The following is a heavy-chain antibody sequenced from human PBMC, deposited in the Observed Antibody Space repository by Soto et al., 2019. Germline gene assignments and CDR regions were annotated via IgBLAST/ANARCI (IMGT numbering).Heavy chain of an antibody. Sequence: GGSLRLSCAASGFTFSSYGMHWVRQAPGKGLEWVAVIWYDGSNKYYADSVKGRFTISRDNSKNTLYMQMNSLRAEDTAVYYCARVWSGTPYYYYYMDVWGKGTTVTVSS. CDR3: ARVWSGTPYYYYYMDV. CDR2: IWYDGSNK. V-gene: IGHV3-33*01. D-gene: IGHD3-3*01. J-gene: IGHJ6*03. CDR1: GFTFSSYG.